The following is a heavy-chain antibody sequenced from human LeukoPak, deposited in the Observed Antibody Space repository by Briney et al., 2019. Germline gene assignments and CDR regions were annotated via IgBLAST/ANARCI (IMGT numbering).Heavy chain of an antibody. CDR3: ARGSDILTGSDY. CDR2: ISYDGSNK. Sequence: HPGGSLRLSCAASGFTFSGYAMHWVRQAPGKGLEWVAVISYDGSNKYYADSVKGRFTISRDNSKNTLYLQMNSLRAEDTALYYCARGSDILTGSDYWGQGTLVTASS. J-gene: IGHJ4*02. V-gene: IGHV3-30-3*01. D-gene: IGHD3-9*01. CDR1: GFTFSGYA.